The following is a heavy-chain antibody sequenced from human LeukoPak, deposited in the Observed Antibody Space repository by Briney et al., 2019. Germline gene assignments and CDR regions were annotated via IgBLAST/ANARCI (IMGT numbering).Heavy chain of an antibody. CDR1: GYTFTSYY. CDR3: ATGGPYYYDSSGYYLLGMDV. D-gene: IGHD3-22*01. V-gene: IGHV1-46*01. J-gene: IGHJ6*02. CDR2: INPSGGST. Sequence: ASVTVSCKASGYTFTSYYMHWVRQAPAQGLEWMGIINPSGGSTSYAQKFQGRVTMTRDTSTSTVYMELSSLRSEDTAVYYCATGGPYYYDSSGYYLLGMDVWGQGTTVTVSS.